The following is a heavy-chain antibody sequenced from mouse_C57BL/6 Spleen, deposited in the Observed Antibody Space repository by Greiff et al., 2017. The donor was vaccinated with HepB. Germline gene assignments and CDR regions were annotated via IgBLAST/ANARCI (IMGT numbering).Heavy chain of an antibody. D-gene: IGHD1-1*01. Sequence: QVQLQQSGAELVRPGASVTLSCKASGYTFTDYEMHWVKQTPVHGLEWIGAIDPETGGTAYNQKFKGKAILTADKSSSTAYMELRSLTSEDSAVYYCTRDYGSPWFAYWGQGTLVTVSA. J-gene: IGHJ3*01. CDR1: GYTFTDYE. V-gene: IGHV1-15*01. CDR3: TRDYGSPWFAY. CDR2: IDPETGGT.